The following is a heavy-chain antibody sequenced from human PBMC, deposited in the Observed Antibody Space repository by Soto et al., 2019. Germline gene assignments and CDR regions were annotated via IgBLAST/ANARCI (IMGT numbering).Heavy chain of an antibody. V-gene: IGHV4-61*01. Sequence: PSETLSLTCTVSGGSVSSDNHYWNWIRHPPGKGLELIGYIYHSGSTNYNPSLKSRVTISVDTSKKQFSLNLSSVTAADTAVYYCPRRIYYDYSGYPFDYWGQGILVTVS. D-gene: IGHD3-22*01. CDR3: PRRIYYDYSGYPFDY. CDR2: IYHSGST. J-gene: IGHJ4*02. CDR1: GGSVSSDNHY.